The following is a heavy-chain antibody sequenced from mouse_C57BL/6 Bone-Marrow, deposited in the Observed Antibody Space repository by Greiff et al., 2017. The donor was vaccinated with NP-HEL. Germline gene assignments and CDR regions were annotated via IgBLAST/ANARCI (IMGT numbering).Heavy chain of an antibody. CDR1: GYTFTSYW. CDR2: IDPSDSYT. CDR3: AASYYGPGGAMDY. V-gene: IGHV1-69*01. J-gene: IGHJ4*01. D-gene: IGHD2-1*01. Sequence: VQLQQPGAELVMPGASVKLSCKASGYTFTSYWMHWVKQRPGQGLEWIGEIDPSDSYTNYNQKFKGKSTLTVDKSSSTAYMQLSSLTSEDSAVYYCAASYYGPGGAMDYWGQGTSVTGSS.